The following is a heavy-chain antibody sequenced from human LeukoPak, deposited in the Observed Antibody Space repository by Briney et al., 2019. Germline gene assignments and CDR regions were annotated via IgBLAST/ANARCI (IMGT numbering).Heavy chain of an antibody. CDR2: ISYDGNNK. CDR1: GFTFSTYG. CDR3: ARQQMAGHFDY. D-gene: IGHD6-13*01. Sequence: GGSLRLSCAASGFTFSTYGVHWVRQAPGKGLEWVAVISYDGNNKYYADSVRGRFTISRDNSKNTLYLQMNSLRAEDTAVYYCARQQMAGHFDYWGQGTLVTVSS. V-gene: IGHV3-30*19. J-gene: IGHJ4*02.